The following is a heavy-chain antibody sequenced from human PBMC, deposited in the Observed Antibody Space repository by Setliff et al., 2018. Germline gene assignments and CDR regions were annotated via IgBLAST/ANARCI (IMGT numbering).Heavy chain of an antibody. V-gene: IGHV4-34*01. CDR3: ARGGDSGSYFLANHDAFDI. CDR1: GGSFSGYW. CDR2: IHHSGST. J-gene: IGHJ3*02. Sequence: SETLSLTCAVYGGSFSGYWWSWIRQLPGKGLEWIAEIHHSGSTNFHPSLKSRVAISVDPSKNQFYPNLSSVTAADTAVYYCARGGDSGSYFLANHDAFDIWGQGTMVTVS. D-gene: IGHD1-26*01.